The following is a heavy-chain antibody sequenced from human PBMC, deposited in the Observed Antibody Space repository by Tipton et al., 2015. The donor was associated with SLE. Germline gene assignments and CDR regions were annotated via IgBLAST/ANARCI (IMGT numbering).Heavy chain of an antibody. V-gene: IGHV3-53*05. D-gene: IGHD2-15*01. J-gene: IGHJ4*02. CDR2: IYGGGST. CDR1: GFTVSSNY. Sequence: SLRLSCAASGFTVSSNYMSWVRQAPGKGLEWVSVIYGGGSTYYADSVKGRFTISRGNSKNTLYLQMNSLRAEDTAVYFCAREECSGGSCFDFWGQGTLVTDSS. CDR3: AREECSGGSCFDF.